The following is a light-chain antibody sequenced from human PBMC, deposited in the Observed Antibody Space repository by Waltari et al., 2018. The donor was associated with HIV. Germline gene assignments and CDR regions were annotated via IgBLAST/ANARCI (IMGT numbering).Light chain of an antibody. CDR2: EAS. CDR3: QQSAHLWT. Sequence: DIQMTQSPSSLSSYVGVTFTITCQASQDISKHLNWYQQKPGKAPKVIISEASNLETGVPPRFSGSGSGRDFSLTISSLQPEDVATYYCQQSAHLWTFGRGTKVEL. V-gene: IGKV1-33*01. J-gene: IGKJ1*01. CDR1: QDISKH.